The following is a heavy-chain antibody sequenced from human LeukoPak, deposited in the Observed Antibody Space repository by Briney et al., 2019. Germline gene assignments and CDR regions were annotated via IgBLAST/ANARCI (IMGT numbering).Heavy chain of an antibody. Sequence: GGSLRLSCAASGFTFNIYAMNWVRQAPGKGLEWVSGISGSGRTYYADSEKGRCTISRDTSKNTLYLQMNSLRAEDTAVYYCARAWTLDYWGQGTLVTVSS. V-gene: IGHV3-23*01. CDR1: GFTFNIYA. D-gene: IGHD3/OR15-3a*01. CDR3: ARAWTLDY. CDR2: ISGSGRT. J-gene: IGHJ4*02.